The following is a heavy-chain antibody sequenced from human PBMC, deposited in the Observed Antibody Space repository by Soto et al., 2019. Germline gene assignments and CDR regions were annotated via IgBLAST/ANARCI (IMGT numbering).Heavy chain of an antibody. CDR1: GFTFSSYA. CDR3: ARDRVPYYYGSVPFDP. CDR2: ISYDGSNK. J-gene: IGHJ5*02. Sequence: GGSLRLSCAASGFTFSSYAMHWVRQAPGKGLEWVAVISYDGSNKYYADSVKGRFTISRDNSKSTLYLQMNSLRAEDTAVYYCARDRVPYYYGSVPFDPWGQGTLVTVSS. D-gene: IGHD3-10*01. V-gene: IGHV3-30-3*01.